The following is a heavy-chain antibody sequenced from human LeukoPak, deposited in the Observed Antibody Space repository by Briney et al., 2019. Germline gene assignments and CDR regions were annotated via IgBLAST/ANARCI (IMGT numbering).Heavy chain of an antibody. CDR2: INHSGST. CDR3: ARFYDNIYYYYGMDV. D-gene: IGHD3-9*01. V-gene: IGHV4-34*01. J-gene: IGHJ6*02. Sequence: SETLSLTCAVYGGSFSGYYWSWIRQPPGKGLEWIGEINHSGSTNYNPSLKGRVTISVDTSKNQFSLKLSSVTAADTAVYYCARFYDNIYYYYGMDVWGQGTSVTVSS. CDR1: GGSFSGYY.